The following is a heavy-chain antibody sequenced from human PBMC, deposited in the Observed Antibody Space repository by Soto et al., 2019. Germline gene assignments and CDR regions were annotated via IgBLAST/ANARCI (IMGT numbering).Heavy chain of an antibody. Sequence: PSETLSLTCAVYGGSFSGYYWSWIRQPPGKGLEWIGEINHSGSTNYNPSLKSRVTISVDTSKNQFSLKLSSVTAADTAVYYCARFDYDFWSGPDYYYMDVWGKGTTVTVSS. CDR1: GGSFSGYY. V-gene: IGHV4-34*01. CDR2: INHSGST. CDR3: ARFDYDFWSGPDYYYMDV. D-gene: IGHD3-3*01. J-gene: IGHJ6*03.